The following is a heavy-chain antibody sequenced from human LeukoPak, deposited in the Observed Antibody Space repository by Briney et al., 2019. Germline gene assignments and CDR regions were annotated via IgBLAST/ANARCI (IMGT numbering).Heavy chain of an antibody. V-gene: IGHV3-43*02. Sequence: GGSLRLSCAASGFIFDDYAMHCVRQAPGKGLEWVSLISGDGGSTYYADSVKGRFAISRDNSKNSLYLQMNSLRTEDTALYYCAKDRYCTGSNCYSPFDYWGQGTLVTVSS. CDR2: ISGDGGST. D-gene: IGHD2-15*01. CDR1: GFIFDDYA. CDR3: AKDRYCTGSNCYSPFDY. J-gene: IGHJ4*02.